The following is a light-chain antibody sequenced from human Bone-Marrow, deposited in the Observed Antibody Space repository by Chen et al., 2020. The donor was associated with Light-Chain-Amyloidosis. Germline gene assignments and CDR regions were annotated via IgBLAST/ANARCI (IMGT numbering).Light chain of an antibody. CDR3: QQYGTSPLT. J-gene: IGKJ4*01. V-gene: IGKV3-20*01. CDR2: GSP. CDR1: QTISSNY. Sequence: EIVLTQSPGTLSLSPGEGANLSCRASQTISSNYLTWYQQKFGQAPRLLIYGSPSRATGIPDRCTGSGSGTDFTLTINRLEPEDFSMYYCQQYGTSPLTFGGGTKVEIK.